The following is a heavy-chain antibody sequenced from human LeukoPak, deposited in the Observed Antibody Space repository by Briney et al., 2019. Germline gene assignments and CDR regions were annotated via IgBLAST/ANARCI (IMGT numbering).Heavy chain of an antibody. CDR3: VRDMTARSWHAFDC. J-gene: IGHJ4*02. D-gene: IGHD6-13*01. V-gene: IGHV3-48*03. Sequence: GGSLRLSCAASGFTFSSHDMDWVRQAPGKGLEWISHITTSSDDTHYADPVKGRFIISRDNVKDSLFLQMNGLRAEDTAVYYCVRDMTARSWHAFDCWGRGTLVTVSS. CDR2: ITTSSDDT. CDR1: GFTFSSHD.